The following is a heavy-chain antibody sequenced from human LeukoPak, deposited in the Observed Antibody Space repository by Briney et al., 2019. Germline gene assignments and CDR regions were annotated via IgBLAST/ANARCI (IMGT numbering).Heavy chain of an antibody. Sequence: SETLSLTCTVSGGSISSSPYYWGWIRQPPGKGLEWIGSIYYSGTTHYSPSLESRVTISVDTSKNQFSLRLASVTAADTAIYYCAKGAGGFSYYNWFDPWGQGTLVTVSS. V-gene: IGHV4-39*07. CDR2: IYYSGTT. CDR1: GGSISSSPYY. D-gene: IGHD5-18*01. CDR3: AKGAGGFSYYNWFDP. J-gene: IGHJ5*02.